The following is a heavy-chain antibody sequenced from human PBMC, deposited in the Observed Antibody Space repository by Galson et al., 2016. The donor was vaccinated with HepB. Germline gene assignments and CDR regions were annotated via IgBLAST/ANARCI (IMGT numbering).Heavy chain of an antibody. CDR1: GYKFSDYW. D-gene: IGHD3-22*01. CDR3: VRHCAYFDRSGSGLFDY. CDR2: IDPRDSST. Sequence: QSGAEVKKPAESLRISCKGSGYKFSDYWVTWVRQKPGKGLEWMGRIDPRDSSTKSGPSFQGHVTLSADKSTTTAYLQWDSLKASDTAIYYWVRHCAYFDRSGSGLFDYWGQGTLVTVSS. J-gene: IGHJ4*02. V-gene: IGHV5-10-1*01.